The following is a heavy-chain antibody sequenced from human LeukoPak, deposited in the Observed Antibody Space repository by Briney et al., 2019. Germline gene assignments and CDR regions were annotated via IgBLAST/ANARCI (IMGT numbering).Heavy chain of an antibody. CDR1: GGSFNTYV. J-gene: IGHJ3*02. Sequence: SVKVSCKASGGSFNTYVITWVRQAPGQGLEWMGRIIPILDVANFAQKFQGRVTVTADKSTNTAHMELSSLRSEDTAVYYCTREGVYSPDPSSYHRYAFDIWGQGTVVTVSS. D-gene: IGHD3-16*02. V-gene: IGHV1-69*04. CDR3: TREGVYSPDPSSYHRYAFDI. CDR2: IIPILDVA.